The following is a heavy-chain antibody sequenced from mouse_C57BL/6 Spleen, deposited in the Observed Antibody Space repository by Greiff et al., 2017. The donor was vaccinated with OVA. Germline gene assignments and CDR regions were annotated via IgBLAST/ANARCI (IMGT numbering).Heavy chain of an antibody. CDR1: GFTFSSYA. J-gene: IGHJ3*01. D-gene: IGHD1-1*01. CDR2: ISDGGSYT. CDR3: ARDRTYGSSPWFAY. Sequence: VQLKESGGGLVKPGGSLKLSCAASGFTFSSYAMSWVRQTPEKRLEWVATISDGGSYTYYPDNVKGRFTISRDNAKNNLYLQMSHLKSEDTAMYYCARDRTYGSSPWFAYWGQGTLVTVSA. V-gene: IGHV5-4*01.